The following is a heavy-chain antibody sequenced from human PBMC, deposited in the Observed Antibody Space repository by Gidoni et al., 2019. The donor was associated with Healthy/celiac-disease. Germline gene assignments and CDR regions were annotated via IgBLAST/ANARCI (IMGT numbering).Heavy chain of an antibody. CDR1: GFTFRSYS. J-gene: IGHJ6*02. D-gene: IGHD3-10*01. CDR2: IRSSSSYI. CDR3: ARDLITMVRGVIITPADYYYYYGMDV. V-gene: IGHV3-21*01. Sequence: EVQLVESGGGLVKPGGSLRLSCAASGFTFRSYSMTWFRQAPGKGLEWVSSIRSSSSYIYYADSVKGRITISRDNAKNSLYLQMNSLRAEDTAVYYWARDLITMVRGVIITPADYYYYYGMDVWGQGTTVTVSS.